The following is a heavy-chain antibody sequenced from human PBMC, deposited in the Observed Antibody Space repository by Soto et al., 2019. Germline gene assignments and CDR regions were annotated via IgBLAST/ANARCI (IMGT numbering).Heavy chain of an antibody. Sequence: VQLQESGPGLVKPSETLSLTCTVSGDSISPYYWHWFRQPAGKRLEWIGRIHSGGDTNYSPSLRNLVDMSVDMSKNRFSLQLNSVTAADAAVYYCARISGGPICWGQGTLVTVSS. V-gene: IGHV4-4*07. J-gene: IGHJ4*02. CDR2: IHSGGDT. CDR3: ARISGGPIC. CDR1: GDSISPYY.